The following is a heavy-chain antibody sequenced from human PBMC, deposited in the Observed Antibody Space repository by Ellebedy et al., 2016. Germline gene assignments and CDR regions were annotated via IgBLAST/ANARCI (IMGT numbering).Heavy chain of an antibody. CDR3: ARHVVTIFGVVDY. D-gene: IGHD3-3*01. V-gene: IGHV5-51*01. Sequence: GESLKISXKGSGYSFTSYWIGWVRQMPGKGLEWMGIIHPGDTNTRFSPSFQGQVTISVDKSISTAYLQWSSLKASDTAMYYCARHVVTIFGVVDYWGQGTLVTVSS. J-gene: IGHJ4*02. CDR2: IHPGDTNT. CDR1: GYSFTSYW.